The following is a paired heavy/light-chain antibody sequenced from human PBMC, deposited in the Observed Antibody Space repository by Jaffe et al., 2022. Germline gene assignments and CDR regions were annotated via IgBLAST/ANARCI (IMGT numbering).Heavy chain of an antibody. D-gene: IGHD3-10*01. CDR2: ISDSGGST. Sequence: EVQLLESGGDLVQPGGSLRLSCAASGFTFSSYAMSWVRQAPGKGLEWVSTISDSGGSTYYADPVKGRFTISRDNSNNTVFLQMNSLRAEDTAVYYCAKRSGDYWGQGTLVTVSS. CDR1: GFTFSSYA. CDR3: AKRSGDY. V-gene: IGHV3-23*01. J-gene: IGHJ4*02.
Light chain of an antibody. CDR3: TQATQFPYT. V-gene: IGKV2-24*01. J-gene: IGKJ2*01. CDR1: QSLVHSDGNTY. CDR2: KIS. Sequence: DIVMTQTPLSSPVTLGQPASISCRSSQSLVHSDGNTYLSWLQQRPGQPPRLLIYKISNRFSGVPDRFSGSGAGTDFTLKISRVEAEDVGVYYCTQATQFPYTFGQGTKLEIK.